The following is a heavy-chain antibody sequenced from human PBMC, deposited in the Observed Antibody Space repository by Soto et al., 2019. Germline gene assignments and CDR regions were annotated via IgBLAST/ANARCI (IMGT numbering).Heavy chain of an antibody. CDR3: ARDRGDDYYRRYFDY. V-gene: IGHV3-30-3*01. Sequence: QVQLVESGGGVVQPGRSLRLSCAASGFTFSTYAMHWVRQAPGKGLEWVAVILYDGRNTYYADSVKGRFTISRYNSKKTLYLEMNSLRDEDTAVYFCARDRGDDYYRRYFDYWGQGTLVTVSS. CDR2: ILYDGRNT. D-gene: IGHD1-26*01. CDR1: GFTFSTYA. J-gene: IGHJ4*02.